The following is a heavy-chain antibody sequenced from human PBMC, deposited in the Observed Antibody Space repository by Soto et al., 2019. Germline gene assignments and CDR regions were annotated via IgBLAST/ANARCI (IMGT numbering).Heavy chain of an antibody. CDR2: IVPVFGTP. D-gene: IGHD2-21*02. J-gene: IGHJ6*02. CDR3: ARKAIMPTPPSGMDYYFTMDV. Sequence: QVQLVQSGPEVRKPGSSVRVSCRASGGSFSTYAISWVRQAPGQGLEWMGGIVPVFGTPNYAQKFQDRVIITADESTTTAYMELSSLRSDDTAIYYCARKAIMPTPPSGMDYYFTMDVWGQGTTGSVSS. CDR1: GGSFSTYA. V-gene: IGHV1-69*01.